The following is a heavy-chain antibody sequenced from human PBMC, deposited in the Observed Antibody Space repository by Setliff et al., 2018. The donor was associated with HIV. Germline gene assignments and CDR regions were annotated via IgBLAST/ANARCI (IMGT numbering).Heavy chain of an antibody. CDR3: ARSRNYRHYYYYYMDV. V-gene: IGHV4-31*03. CDR2: IYYNGST. J-gene: IGHJ6*03. D-gene: IGHD1-7*01. CDR1: GGSIGSAGSY. Sequence: SETLSLTCTVSGGSIGSAGSYWSWIRQHPEKGLEWIGNIYYNGSTYYNPSLKSRLTISVDTSKNQFSLKLGSVTAADTALYYCARSRNYRHYYYYYMDVWGKGTTVTVSS.